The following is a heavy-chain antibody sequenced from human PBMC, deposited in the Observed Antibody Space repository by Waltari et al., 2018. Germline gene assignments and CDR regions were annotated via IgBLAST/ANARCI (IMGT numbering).Heavy chain of an antibody. D-gene: IGHD6-13*01. CDR1: GFTFSSYG. J-gene: IGHJ4*02. V-gene: IGHV3-30*18. CDR3: AKGTSSSWYNGGLHY. CDR2: IWYDGSNK. Sequence: QVQLVESGGGVVQPGRSLRLSCAASGFTFSSYGMHWVRQAPGKGLEWVAVIWYDGSNKYYADSVKGRFTISRDKSKNTLYLQMNSLRAEDTAMYYCAKGTSSSWYNGGLHYWGQGTLVTVSS.